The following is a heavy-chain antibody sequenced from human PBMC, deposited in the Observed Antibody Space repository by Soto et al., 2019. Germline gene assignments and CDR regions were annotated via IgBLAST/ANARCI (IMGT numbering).Heavy chain of an antibody. CDR1: GFIFATHT. J-gene: IGHJ4*02. D-gene: IGHD4-4*01. CDR2: ITGSGIYT. Sequence: VQLVESGGGLVKPGGSLRLSCAASGFIFATHTINWVRQAPGKGLEWVSSITGSGIYTRYADSVKGRFTISRDNAKASLYLQMNSLGAEDTAVYYCVKEGIINYNEDLDYWGQGTLVTVSS. V-gene: IGHV3-21*02. CDR3: VKEGIINYNEDLDY.